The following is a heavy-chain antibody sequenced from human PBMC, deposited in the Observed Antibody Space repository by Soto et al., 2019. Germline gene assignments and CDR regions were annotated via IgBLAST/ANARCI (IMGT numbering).Heavy chain of an antibody. CDR2: ISGSGGST. J-gene: IGHJ3*02. Sequence: GGSLRLSCAASGFTFSSYAMSWVRQAPGKGLEWVSAISGSGGSTYYADSVKGRFTISRDNSKNTLYLQMNSLRAEDTAVYYCAKAGYNWNDEEFVFPANDAFDIWGQGTMVTVSS. CDR1: GFTFSSYA. CDR3: AKAGYNWNDEEFVFPANDAFDI. D-gene: IGHD1-20*01. V-gene: IGHV3-23*01.